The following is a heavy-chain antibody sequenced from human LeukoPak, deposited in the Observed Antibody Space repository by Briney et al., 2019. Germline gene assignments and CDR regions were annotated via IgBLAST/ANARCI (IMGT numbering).Heavy chain of an antibody. D-gene: IGHD3-10*01. V-gene: IGHV3-7*01. CDR1: GFTFSSYW. Sequence: PGGSLRLSCAASGFTFSSYWMSWVRQAPGKGLEWVANIKQDGSEKYYVDSVKGRFTISRDNAKNSLYLQMNSLRAEDTAVYYCARWYYYGSGSLLSYSYYYYYYMDVWGKGTTVTVSS. J-gene: IGHJ6*03. CDR2: IKQDGSEK. CDR3: ARWYYYGSGSLLSYSYYYYYYMDV.